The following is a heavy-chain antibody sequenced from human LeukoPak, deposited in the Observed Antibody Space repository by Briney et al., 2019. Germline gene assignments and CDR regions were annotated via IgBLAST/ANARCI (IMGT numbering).Heavy chain of an antibody. D-gene: IGHD3-22*01. CDR2: IYTSGST. J-gene: IGHJ4*02. CDR1: GGSISSGSYY. V-gene: IGHV4-61*02. CDR3: ARPHYYDSSGYPY. Sequence: PSETLSLTCTVSGGSISSGSYYWSWIRQPAGKGLEWIGRIYTSGSTNYNPSLKSRVTISVDTSKNQFSLKLSSVTAADTAVYYCARPHYYDSSGYPYWGQGTLVTVSS.